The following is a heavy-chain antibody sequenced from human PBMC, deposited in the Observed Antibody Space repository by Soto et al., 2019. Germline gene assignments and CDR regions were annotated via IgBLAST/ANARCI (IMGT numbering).Heavy chain of an antibody. CDR3: AKVLRGGAMPGPDY. CDR2: ISGSGGST. Sequence: EVQLLESGGGLVQPGGSLRLYCAASRFTFSSYAMSWVRQAPGKGLEWVSAISGSGGSTYYADSVKGRFTISRDNSKNTLYLQMNSLRAEDTAVHYCAKVLRGGAMPGPDYWGQGTLVTVSS. D-gene: IGHD3-16*01. J-gene: IGHJ4*02. CDR1: RFTFSSYA. V-gene: IGHV3-23*01.